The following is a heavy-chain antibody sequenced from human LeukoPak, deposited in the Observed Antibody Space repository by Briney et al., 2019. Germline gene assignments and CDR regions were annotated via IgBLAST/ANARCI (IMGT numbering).Heavy chain of an antibody. Sequence: PGGSLRLSCAVSGFTVSSNYMNWVRQAPGKGLEWVSVMYNGGTTYYADSVKGRFTISRDNSKNTLYLQMNSLRAEDTAMYYCAKENYYYYYMDVWGKGTTVTVSS. CDR2: MYNGGTT. CDR1: GFTVSSNY. CDR3: AKENYYYYYMDV. J-gene: IGHJ6*03. V-gene: IGHV3-53*01.